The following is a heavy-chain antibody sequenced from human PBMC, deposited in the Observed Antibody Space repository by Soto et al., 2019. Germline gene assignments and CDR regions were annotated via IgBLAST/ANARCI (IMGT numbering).Heavy chain of an antibody. V-gene: IGHV4-59*01. CDR2: IYYSGST. D-gene: IGHD3-9*01. J-gene: IGHJ4*02. CDR3: ARGGHYYDILTGYYNGGFDY. Sequence: QVQLQESGPGLVKPSETLSLTCTVSGGSISSYYWSWIRQPPGKGLEWIGHIYYSGSTNYNPSLKSRVTVSVDTSKNQFSLMLGSVTAADTAVYYCARGGHYYDILTGYYNGGFDYWGQGTLVTVSS. CDR1: GGSISSYY.